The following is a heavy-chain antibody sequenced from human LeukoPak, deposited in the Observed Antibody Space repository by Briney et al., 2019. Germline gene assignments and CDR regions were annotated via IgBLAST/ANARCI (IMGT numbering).Heavy chain of an antibody. J-gene: IGHJ5*02. CDR3: TAGFTVATTAA. CDR2: IYPGDSDT. D-gene: IGHD4-17*01. Sequence: GESLKISCKGSGYSLTSYWIAWVRQKPGKGLEWMGIIYPGDSDTRYSPSFQGQVTISADTSITTAYLQWSSLTAPDTAMYYCTAGFTVATTAAWGQGTLVTVSS. CDR1: GYSLTSYW. V-gene: IGHV5-51*01.